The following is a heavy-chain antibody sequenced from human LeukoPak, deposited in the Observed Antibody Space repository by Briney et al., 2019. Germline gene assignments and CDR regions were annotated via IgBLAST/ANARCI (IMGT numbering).Heavy chain of an antibody. J-gene: IGHJ4*02. D-gene: IGHD3-9*01. V-gene: IGHV4-34*01. CDR3: ARVRCYDILTGYYNVGEIDY. CDR1: VASISSHY. Sequence: SETLSLTCSVSVASISSHYWSWIRQPPGKGLEWIGEINHSGSTNYNPSLKSRVTISVDTSKNQFSLKLSSVTAADTAVYYCARVRCYDILTGYYNVGEIDYWGQGTLVTVSS. CDR2: INHSGST.